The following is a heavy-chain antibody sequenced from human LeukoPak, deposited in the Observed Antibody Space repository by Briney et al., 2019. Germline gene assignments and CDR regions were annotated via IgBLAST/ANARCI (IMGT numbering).Heavy chain of an antibody. Sequence: KSGGSLRLPCAASGFTFSSYSMNWVRQAPGKGLEWVSSISSSSSYIYYADSVKGRFTISRDNAKNSLYLQMNSLRAEDTAVYYCAREAHYDSSGFDYWGQGTLVTVSS. CDR3: AREAHYDSSGFDY. J-gene: IGHJ4*02. V-gene: IGHV3-21*01. D-gene: IGHD3-22*01. CDR1: GFTFSSYS. CDR2: ISSSSSYI.